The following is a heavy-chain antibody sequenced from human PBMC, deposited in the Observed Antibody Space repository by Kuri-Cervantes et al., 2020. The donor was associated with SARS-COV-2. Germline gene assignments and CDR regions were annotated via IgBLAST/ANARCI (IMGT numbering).Heavy chain of an antibody. V-gene: IGHV1-18*01. J-gene: IGHJ4*02. CDR1: GYTLNTFG. D-gene: IGHD3-3*01. CDR2: SSAYSDDT. Sequence: ASVKVSCKASGYTLNTFGITWVRQAPGQGLEWMGRSSAYSDDTSSAEKFKGRVTMTQDTSTTTAYMELRSLRSDDTAVFYCVRNMYYDFWSAYGDWGQGTLVTVSS. CDR3: VRNMYYDFWSAYGD.